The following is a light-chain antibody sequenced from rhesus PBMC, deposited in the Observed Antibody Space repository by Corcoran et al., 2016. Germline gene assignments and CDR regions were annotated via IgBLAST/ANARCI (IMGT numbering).Light chain of an antibody. Sequence: DIQMTQSPSSLSASVGDRVTITCRASQDISNDLAWYQPKPGETPQVLVYEASILHRGIPSRFSGTGSGTGFTLTISSLQSEDLATYYCQHYYSTPYSFGQGTKVEIK. J-gene: IGKJ2*01. V-gene: IGKV1-25*01. CDR1: QDISND. CDR3: QHYYSTPYS. CDR2: EAS.